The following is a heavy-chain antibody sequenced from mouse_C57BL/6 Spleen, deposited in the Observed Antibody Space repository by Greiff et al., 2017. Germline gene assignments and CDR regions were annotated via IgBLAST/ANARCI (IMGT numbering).Heavy chain of an antibody. CDR2: IWSGGST. V-gene: IGHV2-2*01. D-gene: IGHD1-1*01. CDR1: GFSLTSYG. CDR3: ARSEDCSYGY. Sequence: VQLVESGPGLVQPSQSLSITCTVSGFSLTSYGVHWVRQSPGKGLEWLGVIWSGGSTDYNAAFISRLSISKDNSKSQVFFKMNSLQADDTAIYWCARSEDCSYGYWGQGTTLTVSS. J-gene: IGHJ2*01.